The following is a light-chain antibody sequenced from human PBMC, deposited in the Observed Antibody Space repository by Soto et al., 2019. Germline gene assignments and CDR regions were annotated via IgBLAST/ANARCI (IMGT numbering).Light chain of an antibody. CDR2: GAS. V-gene: IGKV3-11*01. J-gene: IGKJ4*01. CDR3: QQRYNWPLT. Sequence: EIVMTQSPATLSVSPGERATLSCRASQSVSRKLAWYQQTRGQAPRLLIYGASKRATGIPDRFSGSGSGAEFTLTISSLEPEDFAVYYCQQRYNWPLTFGGGTKVDIK. CDR1: QSVSRK.